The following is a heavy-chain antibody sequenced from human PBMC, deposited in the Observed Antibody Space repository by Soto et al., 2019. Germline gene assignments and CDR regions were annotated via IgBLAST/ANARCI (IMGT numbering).Heavy chain of an antibody. CDR1: GYIFSSDA. CDR2: INTGNGNT. Sequence: ASVKVSCKASGYIFSSDAMHWVRQAPGQRPEWMGWINTGNGNTKYSENFQGRATITKDTSASTAYMELSSLGSDDTAVYFCARAGDYCSNARRYMCFYWGQGSQVTISS. D-gene: IGHD2-2*01. J-gene: IGHJ4*02. V-gene: IGHV1-3*04. CDR3: ARAGDYCSNARRYMCFY.